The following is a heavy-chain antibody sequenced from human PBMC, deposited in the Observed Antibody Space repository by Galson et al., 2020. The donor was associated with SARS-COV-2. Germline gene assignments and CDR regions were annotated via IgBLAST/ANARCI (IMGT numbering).Heavy chain of an antibody. CDR1: GFTFSDHA. J-gene: IGHJ4*02. CDR2: INTQGSAT. Sequence: GGSLRLSCAASGFTFSDHAMHWVRQAPGKGLEYVSAINTQGSATYYEKSVKGRFTISRDNSKNTLYLQMGSLRAEDTAVYYCARVDTLDPRYYYDSSGPLRYWGQGALVTVSS. CDR3: ARVDTLDPRYYYDSSGPLRY. V-gene: IGHV3-64*01. D-gene: IGHD3-22*01.